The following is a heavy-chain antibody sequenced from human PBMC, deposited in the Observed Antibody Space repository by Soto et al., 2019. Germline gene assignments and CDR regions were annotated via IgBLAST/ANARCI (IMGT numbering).Heavy chain of an antibody. CDR2: ISGSGGST. CDR3: AKTQGIAAAGSPLWGLRYYGMDV. Sequence: GGSLRLSCAASGFTFSSYAMSWVRQAPGKGLEWVSAISGSGGSTYYADSVKGRFTISRDNSKNTLYLQMNSLRAEDTAVYYCAKTQGIAAAGSPLWGLRYYGMDVWGQGTTVTVSS. D-gene: IGHD6-13*01. CDR1: GFTFSSYA. J-gene: IGHJ6*02. V-gene: IGHV3-23*01.